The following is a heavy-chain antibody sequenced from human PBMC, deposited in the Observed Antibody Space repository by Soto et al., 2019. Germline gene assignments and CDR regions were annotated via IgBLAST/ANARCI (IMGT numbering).Heavy chain of an antibody. CDR3: TTDPGDYEDF. CDR2: IKNKVDGGAA. Sequence: EVRLVESGGDLVKPGGCLRLTCEASGITFPNAWMSWVRQAPGKGLEWVGRIKNKVDGGAADYAPRVRGRFTISRDDSANTLFLQMNSLETEDTAVYYCTTDPGDYEDFWGRGTLVTVSS. D-gene: IGHD4-17*01. J-gene: IGHJ4*02. V-gene: IGHV3-15*01. CDR1: GITFPNAW.